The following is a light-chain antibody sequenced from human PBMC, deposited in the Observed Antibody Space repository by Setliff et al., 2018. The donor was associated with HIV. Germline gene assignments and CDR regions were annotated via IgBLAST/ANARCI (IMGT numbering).Light chain of an antibody. CDR3: SSYTSTTTLV. Sequence: QSALAQPASVSGSPGQSITISCTGSSGDIGGFDYVSWYQQHPGKAPKLMIYDVSHRPSGVSDRFSGSKSANTASLTISGLQAEDEADYYCSSYTSTTTLVFGTGTKVT. CDR1: SGDIGGFDY. CDR2: DVS. J-gene: IGLJ1*01. V-gene: IGLV2-14*03.